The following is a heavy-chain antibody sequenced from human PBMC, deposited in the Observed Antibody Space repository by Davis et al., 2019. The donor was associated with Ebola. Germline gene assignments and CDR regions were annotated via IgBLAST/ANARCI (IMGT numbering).Heavy chain of an antibody. CDR3: ASPGPVGGSYLHY. CDR2: TSADNGNT. D-gene: IGHD1-26*01. J-gene: IGHJ4*02. Sequence: AASVKVSCKASGYTFSNYGISWVRQAPGQGLEWVGWTSADNGNTHSAQKFQGRVTMTTDTTTSTAYMELSSLRSEDTAVYYCASPGPVGGSYLHYWGQGTLVTVSS. V-gene: IGHV1-18*01. CDR1: GYTFSNYG.